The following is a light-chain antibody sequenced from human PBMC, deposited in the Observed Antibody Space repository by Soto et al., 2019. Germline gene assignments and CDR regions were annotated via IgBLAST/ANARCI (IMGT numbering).Light chain of an antibody. CDR3: QHYNSYSEA. CDR1: QTISSW. J-gene: IGKJ1*01. CDR2: KAS. Sequence: ASVGDRATITCRASQTISSWLAWYQQKPGKAPKLLIYKASTLKSGVPSRFSGSGSGTEFTLTISSLQPDDFATYYCQHYNSYSEAFGQGTKVDIK. V-gene: IGKV1-5*03.